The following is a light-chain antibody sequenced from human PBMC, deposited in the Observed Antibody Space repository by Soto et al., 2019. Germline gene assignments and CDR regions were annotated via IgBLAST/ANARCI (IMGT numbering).Light chain of an antibody. CDR3: QKYNSYPWT. Sequence: IQMTQSPSTLSASVGDRVTFTCRASQTISTWLAWYQQKPGEAPKLLIYKASTLEVGVPSRFSASGSGTEFTLNINTLQPAAFATYYCQKYNSYPWTFGQGTKV. CDR2: KAS. CDR1: QTISTW. V-gene: IGKV1-5*03. J-gene: IGKJ1*01.